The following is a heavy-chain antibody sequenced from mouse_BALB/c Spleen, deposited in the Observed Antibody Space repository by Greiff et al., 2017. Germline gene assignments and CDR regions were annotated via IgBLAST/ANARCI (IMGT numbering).Heavy chain of an antibody. D-gene: IGHD2-14*01. CDR3: ARHRYDGVYYFDY. V-gene: IGHV3-2*02. CDR2: ISYSGST. CDR1: GYSITSDYA. J-gene: IGHJ2*01. Sequence: EVQLQESGPGLVKPSQSLSLTCTVTGYSITSDYAWNWIRQFPGNKLEWMGYISYSGSTSYNPSLKSRISITRDTSKNQFFLQLNSVTTEDTATYYCARHRYDGVYYFDYWGQGTTLTVSS.